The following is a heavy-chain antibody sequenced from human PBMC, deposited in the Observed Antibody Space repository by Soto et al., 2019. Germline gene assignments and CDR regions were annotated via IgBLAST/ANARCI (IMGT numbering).Heavy chain of an antibody. J-gene: IGHJ4*02. CDR2: MSYDGTNE. CDR3: ARKWGTYSSASLDY. V-gene: IGHV3-30*04. D-gene: IGHD6-19*01. Sequence: LRLSCAASGFSFTHYTINWVRQAPGKVREWVAVMSYDGTNEYYADSVKGRFTISRDNSKSTVYLQMNSLTPEDTALYYCARKWGTYSSASLDYWGLGTLVTVSS. CDR1: GFSFTHYT.